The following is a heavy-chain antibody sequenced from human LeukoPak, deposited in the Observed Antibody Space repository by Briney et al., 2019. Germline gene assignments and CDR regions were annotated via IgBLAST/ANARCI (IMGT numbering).Heavy chain of an antibody. V-gene: IGHV3-30*02. CDR2: IRYDGSNK. J-gene: IGHJ6*03. Sequence: PGGSLRLSCAASGFTFSSYGMHWVRQAPGKGLKWVAFIRYDGSNKYYADSVKGRFTISRDNSKNTLYLQMNSLRAEDTAVYYCAKVSLSRAINYYYYYMDVWGKGTTVTVSS. CDR1: GFTFSSYG. CDR3: AKVSLSRAINYYYYYMDV.